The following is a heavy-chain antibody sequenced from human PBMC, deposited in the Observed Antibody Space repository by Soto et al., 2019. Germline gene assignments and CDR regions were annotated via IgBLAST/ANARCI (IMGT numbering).Heavy chain of an antibody. CDR2: MFYGVST. Sequence: SETLSLTCTVSGSSINSSGYYWGWIRQPPGKGLEWIGSMFYGVSTYYNPSLKSRVTVSVDTSKNQFSLNLRSVTAADTAVYYCARLPSRHLVDYWGKGTLVTVSS. J-gene: IGHJ4*02. V-gene: IGHV4-39*01. CDR3: ARLPSRHLVDY. D-gene: IGHD3-3*02. CDR1: GSSINSSGYY.